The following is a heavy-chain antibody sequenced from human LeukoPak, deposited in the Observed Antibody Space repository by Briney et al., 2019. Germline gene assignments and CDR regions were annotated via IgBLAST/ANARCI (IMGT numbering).Heavy chain of an antibody. Sequence: SETPSLTCSVSGGSISSSSYYWGWIRQPPGKGLEWIGSIYYSGNTYYNPSLKSRVTISVDTSKNQFSLKLSSVTAADTAVYYCARAKYYYYYYMDVWGKGTTVTVSS. CDR3: ARAKYYYYYYMDV. V-gene: IGHV4-39*01. CDR2: IYYSGNT. CDR1: GGSISSSSYY. J-gene: IGHJ6*03.